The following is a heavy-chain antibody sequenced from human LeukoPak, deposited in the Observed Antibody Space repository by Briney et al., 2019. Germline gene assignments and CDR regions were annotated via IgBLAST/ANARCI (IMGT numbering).Heavy chain of an antibody. Sequence: GGSLRLSCAASGFTFSSYAMSWVRQAPGKGLEWVSAISGSGGSTYYADSVKGRFTISRDNSKNTLYLQMNSLRAEDTAVYYCASRGAYCSSTSCYGAHYYYYGMDVWGQGTTVTVSS. CDR1: GFTFSSYA. D-gene: IGHD2-2*01. CDR3: ASRGAYCSSTSCYGAHYYYYGMDV. V-gene: IGHV3-23*01. CDR2: ISGSGGST. J-gene: IGHJ6*02.